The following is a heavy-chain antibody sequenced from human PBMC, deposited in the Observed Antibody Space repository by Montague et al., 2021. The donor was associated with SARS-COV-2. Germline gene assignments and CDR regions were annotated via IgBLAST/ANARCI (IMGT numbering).Heavy chain of an antibody. V-gene: IGHV4-59*08. CDR3: ARVTTKRTRYGSGSYRGFDAFDI. CDR1: GGSINTYY. D-gene: IGHD3-10*01. Sequence: SETLSLTCTVSGGSINTYYWNWIRQPPGKGLEWIGYIYYSGSTNYNPFLKSRVTISVDTSKNQFSLKLSSVTAADTAVYYCARVTTKRTRYGSGSYRGFDAFDIWGQGTMVTVSS. CDR2: IYYSGST. J-gene: IGHJ3*02.